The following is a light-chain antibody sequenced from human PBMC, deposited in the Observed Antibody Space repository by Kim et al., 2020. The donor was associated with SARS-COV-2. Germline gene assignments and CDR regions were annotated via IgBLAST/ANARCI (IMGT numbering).Light chain of an antibody. CDR3: QQDSSSPYT. CDR1: QSVSSSY. V-gene: IGKV3-20*01. J-gene: IGKJ2*01. CDR2: VAY. Sequence: LPPGKSALPCCTTKQSVSSSYLAYHQQTPDPAPSLLIYVAYSRATGLHDRCSSSGSGADFPITIRRLEPEDLAEYCYQQDSSSPYTFGQGTKLEI.